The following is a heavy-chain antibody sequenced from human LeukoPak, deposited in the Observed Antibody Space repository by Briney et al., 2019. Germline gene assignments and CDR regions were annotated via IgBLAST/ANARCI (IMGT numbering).Heavy chain of an antibody. V-gene: IGHV3-48*01. CDR2: ISSSSSTI. J-gene: IGHJ6*02. CDR1: GFTFSSYS. D-gene: IGHD2-2*01. CDR3: ARGGPRYCSSTSCSYYYYGMDV. Sequence: PGGSLRLSCAASGFTFSSYSMNWVRQAPGKGLEWVSYISSSSSTIYYADSVKGRFTISRDNAKNSLYLQMNSLRAEDTAVYYCARGGPRYCSSTSCSYYYYGMDVWGQGTTVTVSS.